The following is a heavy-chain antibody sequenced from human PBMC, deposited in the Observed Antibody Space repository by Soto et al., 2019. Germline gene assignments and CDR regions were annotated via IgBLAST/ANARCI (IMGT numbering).Heavy chain of an antibody. D-gene: IGHD2-8*01. CDR2: ISGYNGDT. CDR3: AKNGQPPYYYYGMDV. Sequence: ASVKVSCKASGYTFTGYYMHWVRQAPGQGLEWMGWISGYNGDTNYAQKFQGRVTMTVDTSTTTAFMELTSLTSDDRAVYYCAKNGQPPYYYYGMDVRGQGTTVTVSS. V-gene: IGHV1-18*04. J-gene: IGHJ6*02. CDR1: GYTFTGYY.